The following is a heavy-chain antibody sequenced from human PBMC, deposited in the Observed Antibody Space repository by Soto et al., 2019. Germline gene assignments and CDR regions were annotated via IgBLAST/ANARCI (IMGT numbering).Heavy chain of an antibody. V-gene: IGHV1-18*01. J-gene: IGHJ4*02. Sequence: QIQLVQSGAEVKKPGASVKVSCKASGYIFTSQGISWVRQAPGQGLEWMGWISTYNGNPNYAQKLQGRVTMTTNTTATTAFRELRSLTSYDTAVYYCARGRTRALDYWGQGTPVIVSS. CDR1: GYIFTSQG. CDR2: ISTYNGNP. CDR3: ARGRTRALDY. D-gene: IGHD1-7*01.